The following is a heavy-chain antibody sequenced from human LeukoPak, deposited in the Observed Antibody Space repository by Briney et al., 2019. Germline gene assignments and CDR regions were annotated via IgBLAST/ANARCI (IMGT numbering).Heavy chain of an antibody. Sequence: SETLSLTCTVSGGSISSSSYYWGWIRQPPGKGLEWIGSIYYSGSTYYNPSLKSRVTISVDTSKNQFSLKLSSVTAADTAAYYCAISSGWDTDYWGQGTLATVSS. D-gene: IGHD6-19*01. CDR2: IYYSGST. J-gene: IGHJ4*02. CDR1: GGSISSSSYY. V-gene: IGHV4-39*01. CDR3: AISSGWDTDY.